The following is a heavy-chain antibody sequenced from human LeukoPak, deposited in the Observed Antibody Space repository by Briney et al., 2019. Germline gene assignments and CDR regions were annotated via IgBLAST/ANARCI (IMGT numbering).Heavy chain of an antibody. CDR3: ARVGGVYSSSWVDY. D-gene: IGHD6-13*01. CDR2: VNPNSGGT. J-gene: IGHJ4*02. Sequence: ASVKVSCKASGYTLTGYYLHWVRQAPGQGLEWMGWVNPNSGGTNYAQKLQGRVTMTTDTSTSTAYMELRSLRSDDTAVYYCARVGGVYSSSWVDYWGQGTLVTVSS. CDR1: GYTLTGYY. V-gene: IGHV1-2*02.